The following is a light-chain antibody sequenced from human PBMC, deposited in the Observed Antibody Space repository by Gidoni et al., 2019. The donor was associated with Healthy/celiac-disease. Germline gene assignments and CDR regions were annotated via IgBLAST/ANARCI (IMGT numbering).Light chain of an antibody. CDR2: WAS. CDR3: QQYYSTTTWT. V-gene: IGKV4-1*01. Sequence: DIVMTQSPDSLAVSLGERATIHCKSSQRVLYSANNKNYLAWYQQKPGQPPKLLIYWASTREAGVPDRCSGSGSGTDFTLTISSLQAEDVAVYYCQQYYSTTTWTFGQGTKVEIK. CDR1: QRVLYSANNKNY. J-gene: IGKJ1*01.